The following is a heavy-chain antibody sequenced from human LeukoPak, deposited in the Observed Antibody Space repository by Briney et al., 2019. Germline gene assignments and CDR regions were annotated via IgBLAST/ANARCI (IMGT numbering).Heavy chain of an antibody. CDR3: L. J-gene: IGHJ2*01. V-gene: IGHV4-59*01. Sequence: SETLSLTCTVSGVSISSFYWSWIRQPPGKGLEWIGYIYYRGNTQYNPSLKSRVTISVDTSKNQFSLRLTSVTAADTAVYFDLWGRGTLVTVSS. CDR2: IYYRGNT. CDR1: GVSISSFY.